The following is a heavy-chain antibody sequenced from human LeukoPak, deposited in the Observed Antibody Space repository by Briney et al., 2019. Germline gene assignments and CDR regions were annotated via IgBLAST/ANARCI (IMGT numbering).Heavy chain of an antibody. D-gene: IGHD1-26*01. CDR3: VKDRSGSSHDAFDI. J-gene: IGHJ3*02. CDR1: GFTLDDYA. CDR2: ISWNSGSI. Sequence: GGSLRLSCAASGFTLDDYAMHWVRQAPGKGLEWVSGISWNSGSIGYADSVKGRFTISRDNAKNSLYLQMNSLRAEDMALYYCVKDRSGSSHDAFDIWGQGTMVTVSS. V-gene: IGHV3-9*03.